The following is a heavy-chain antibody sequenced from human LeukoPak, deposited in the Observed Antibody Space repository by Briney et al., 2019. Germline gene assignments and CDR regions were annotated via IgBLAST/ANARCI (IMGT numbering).Heavy chain of an antibody. CDR1: GGSFSGYY. CDR2: INHSGST. Sequence: PSETLSLTCAVYGGSFSGYYWSWIRQPPGKGLEWIGEINHSGSTNYNPSLKSRVTISVDTSKNQFSLKLSSVTAADTAVYYCARVRVLLWFGELTGDYFDYWGQGTLVTVSS. D-gene: IGHD3-10*01. V-gene: IGHV4-34*01. J-gene: IGHJ4*02. CDR3: ARVRVLLWFGELTGDYFDY.